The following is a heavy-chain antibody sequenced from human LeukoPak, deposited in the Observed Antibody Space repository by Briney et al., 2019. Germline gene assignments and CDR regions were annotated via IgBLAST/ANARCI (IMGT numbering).Heavy chain of an antibody. CDR3: ARALGGPYCGGDCYSDDYWYFDL. V-gene: IGHV4-59*01. CDR2: IYYSGST. Sequence: SETLSLTCTVSGGSISSYYWSWIRQPPGKGLEWSGYIYYSGSTNYNPSLKSRVTISVDTSKNQFSLKLRSVTAADTAVYYCARALGGPYCGGDCYSDDYWYFDLWGRGTLVTVSS. J-gene: IGHJ2*01. CDR1: GGSISSYY. D-gene: IGHD2-21*02.